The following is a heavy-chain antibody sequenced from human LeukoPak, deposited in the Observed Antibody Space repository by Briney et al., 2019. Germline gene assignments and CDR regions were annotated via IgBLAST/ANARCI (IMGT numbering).Heavy chain of an antibody. J-gene: IGHJ4*02. D-gene: IGHD2-21*02. CDR3: AKAVAMATVFDY. CDR1: GFTFDDYA. Sequence: PGGSLRLSCAASGFTFDDYAMHWVRQAPGKGLEWVSVISWNSARIDYADSVKGRFTISRDNAKNSLYLQMNSLRIEDTAFYYCAKAVAMATVFDYWGQGTLVTVSA. V-gene: IGHV3-9*01. CDR2: ISWNSARI.